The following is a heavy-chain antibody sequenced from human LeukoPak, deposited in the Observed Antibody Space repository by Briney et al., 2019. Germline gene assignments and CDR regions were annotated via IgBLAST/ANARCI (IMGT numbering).Heavy chain of an antibody. CDR2: INHSGST. Sequence: KPSETLSLTCAVYGGSFSGYYWSWIRQPPGKGLEWIGEINHSGSTNYNPSLKSRVTISVDTSKNQFSLKLSSVTAADTAVYYCARGVVATLDYWGQGTLVTVSS. V-gene: IGHV4-34*01. D-gene: IGHD5-12*01. J-gene: IGHJ4*02. CDR1: GGSFSGYY. CDR3: ARGVVATLDY.